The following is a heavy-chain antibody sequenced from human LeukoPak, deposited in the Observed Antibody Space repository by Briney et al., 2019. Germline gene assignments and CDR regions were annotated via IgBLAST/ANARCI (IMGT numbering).Heavy chain of an antibody. V-gene: IGHV3-30*04. CDR3: ARDPSPYYSDSSGYCPDF. J-gene: IGHJ4*02. CDR1: GFTFSRYA. CDR2: ISYDGSNK. Sequence: GGSLRLSCAASGFTFSRYAMHWVRQAPGEGLDWVTVISYDGSNKDYADSVKGRFTISRDNSKNTLFLQMNSLRAEDTAVYYCARDPSPYYSDSSGYCPDFWGQGTLVTVSS. D-gene: IGHD3-22*01.